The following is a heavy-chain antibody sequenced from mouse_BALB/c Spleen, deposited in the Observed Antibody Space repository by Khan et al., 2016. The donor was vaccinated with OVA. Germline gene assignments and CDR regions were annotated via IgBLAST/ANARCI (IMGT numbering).Heavy chain of an antibody. V-gene: IGHV1S137*01. Sequence: QVQLQQSGAELVRPGVSVKISCKGSGYTFTDFVMHWVKQSHAKSLEWIGVISTYYGETTHNQKFKGKATMTVDKSSSTAFMELARLTSEDSAICYCVRGGGESRFAYWGQGTLVTVSA. J-gene: IGHJ3*01. CDR3: VRGGGESRFAY. CDR2: ISTYYGET. CDR1: GYTFTDFV.